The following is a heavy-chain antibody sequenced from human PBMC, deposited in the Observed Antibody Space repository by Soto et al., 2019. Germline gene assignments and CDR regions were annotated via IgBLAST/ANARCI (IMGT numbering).Heavy chain of an antibody. CDR1: GGSFSGYY. Sequence: SETLSLTCAVYGGSFSGYYWSWIRQPPGKGLEWIGEINHSGSTNYNPSLKSRVTISVDTSKNQFSLKLSSVTAADTAVYYCARLVVPAAKALDYFDYWGQGTLVTVSS. CDR3: ARLVVPAAKALDYFDY. CDR2: INHSGST. J-gene: IGHJ4*02. D-gene: IGHD2-2*01. V-gene: IGHV4-34*01.